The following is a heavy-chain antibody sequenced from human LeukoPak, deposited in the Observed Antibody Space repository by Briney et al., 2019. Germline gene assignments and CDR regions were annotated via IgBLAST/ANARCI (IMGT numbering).Heavy chain of an antibody. Sequence: PSETLSLTCTVSGASISSSYCTWIRQPAGEGLEWIGRISTGGSTTYNPSFKGRVTMSLDTSKNQFSLNLTSVTAADTAVYYCARDQTYYVSSGYYYVTYFQHWGQGILVTVSS. CDR3: ARDQTYYVSSGYYYVTYFQH. V-gene: IGHV4-4*07. D-gene: IGHD3-22*01. J-gene: IGHJ1*01. CDR1: GASISSSY. CDR2: ISTGGST.